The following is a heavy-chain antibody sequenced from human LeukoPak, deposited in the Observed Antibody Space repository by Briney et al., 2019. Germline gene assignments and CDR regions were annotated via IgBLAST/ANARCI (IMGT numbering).Heavy chain of an antibody. D-gene: IGHD3-22*01. CDR1: GFTVSSNY. CDR2: IYSGGST. V-gene: IGHV3-53*01. CDR3: ARDRPDSYYDSSGYYGVTYYYYMDV. Sequence: GGSLRLSCAASGFTVSSNYMSWVRQAPWKGLEWVSVIYSGGSTYYADSVKGRFTISRDNSKNTLYLQMNSLRAEDTAVYYCARDRPDSYYDSSGYYGVTYYYYMDVWGKGTTVTVSS. J-gene: IGHJ6*03.